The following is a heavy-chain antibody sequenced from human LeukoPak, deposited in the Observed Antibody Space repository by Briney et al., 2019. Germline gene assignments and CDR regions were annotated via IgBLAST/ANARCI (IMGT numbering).Heavy chain of an antibody. D-gene: IGHD3-9*01. CDR2: ISYDGSNK. CDR3: ARDFDFDWRDY. CDR1: GFTFSSYA. J-gene: IGHJ4*02. Sequence: GGSLRLSCAASGFTFSSYAMHWVRQAPGKGLEWVAVISYDGSNKYYADSVKGRFTITRDNSKNTLYLQMNSLRAEDTAVCYCARDFDFDWRDYWGQGTLVTVSS. V-gene: IGHV3-30-3*01.